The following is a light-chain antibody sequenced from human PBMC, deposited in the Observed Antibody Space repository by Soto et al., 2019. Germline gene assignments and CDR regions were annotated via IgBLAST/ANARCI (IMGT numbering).Light chain of an antibody. V-gene: IGKV1-9*01. CDR2: GAS. CDR1: QGISSY. Sequence: DIQLTQSPSFLSASVGDRVTITCRASQGISSYLAWYQQKPGKAPKLLIYGASTLHSGVPSRFSGSGSGTEFTLTISCLQPEDFASYYCQHLNSYPPTFGGGTKVEIK. J-gene: IGKJ4*01. CDR3: QHLNSYPPT.